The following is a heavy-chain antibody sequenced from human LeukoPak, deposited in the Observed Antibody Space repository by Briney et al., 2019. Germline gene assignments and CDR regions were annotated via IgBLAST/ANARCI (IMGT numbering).Heavy chain of an antibody. CDR3: ARSDYSGSYYAPGY. V-gene: IGHV1-46*02. CDR1: GYTFNNFY. J-gene: IGHJ4*02. Sequence: ASVKVSCKASGYTFNNFYMHWVRQAPGQGLEWMGIINPTSGSTSYAQKFQGRFTMTRDTSTSTVYMELSSLRSEDTAVYYCARSDYSGSYYAPGYWGQGTLVTVSS. D-gene: IGHD1-26*01. CDR2: INPTSGST.